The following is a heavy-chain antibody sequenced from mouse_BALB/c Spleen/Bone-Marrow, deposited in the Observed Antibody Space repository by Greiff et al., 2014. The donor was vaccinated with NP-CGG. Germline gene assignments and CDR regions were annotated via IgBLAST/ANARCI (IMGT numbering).Heavy chain of an antibody. CDR1: GYTFTSYW. CDR3: ASRDYGIRENYYAMDY. J-gene: IGHJ4*01. Sequence: LQLQQSGAGLARPGASVKLSCKASGYTFTSYWMQWVKQRPGQGLEWIGAIYPGDGDTRYTQKFKGKATLTANKSSSTAYMQLSSLASEDSAVYYCASRDYGIRENYYAMDYWGQGTSVTVSS. D-gene: IGHD1-2*01. V-gene: IGHV1-87*01. CDR2: IYPGDGDT.